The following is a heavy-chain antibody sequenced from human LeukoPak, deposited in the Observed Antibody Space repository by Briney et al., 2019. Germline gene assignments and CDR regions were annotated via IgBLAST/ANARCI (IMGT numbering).Heavy chain of an antibody. CDR2: INPNSGDT. J-gene: IGHJ4*02. D-gene: IGHD3-22*01. V-gene: IGHV1-2*06. CDR3: ATYYNNSYYYYY. CDR1: GYTFTTYY. Sequence: ASVKVSCKASGYTFTTYYMHWVRQAPGQGLEWMGRINPNSGDTNYAQKFQGRVTMTRDTSISTAYMELSRLRSDDTAVYYCATYYNNSYYYYYWGQGTLVTVSS.